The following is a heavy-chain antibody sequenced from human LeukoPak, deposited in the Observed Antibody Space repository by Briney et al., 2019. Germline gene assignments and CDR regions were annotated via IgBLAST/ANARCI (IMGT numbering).Heavy chain of an antibody. CDR1: GGSISSSNW. CDR3: ARAGDIAAATFDY. V-gene: IGHV4-4*02. D-gene: IGHD6-13*01. J-gene: IGHJ4*02. CDR2: IYHSGST. Sequence: PSGTLSLTCAVSGGSISSSNWWSWVRQPPGKGLEWIGEIYHSGSTNYNPSLKGRVTISVDKSKNQFSLKLSSVTAADTAVYYCARAGDIAAATFDYWGQGTLVTVSS.